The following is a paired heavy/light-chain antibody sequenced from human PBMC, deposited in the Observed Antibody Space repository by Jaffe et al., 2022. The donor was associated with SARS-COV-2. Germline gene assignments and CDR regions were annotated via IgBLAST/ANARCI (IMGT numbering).Light chain of an antibody. Sequence: QSVLTQPPSASGTPGQRVTISCSGSSSNIGSNTVNWYQQLPGTAPKLLIYSNNQRPSGVPDRFSGSKSGTSASLAISGLQSEDEADYYCAAWDDSLNGDVVFGGGTKLTVL. CDR3: AAWDDSLNGDVV. CDR2: SNN. CDR1: SSNIGSNT. J-gene: IGLJ2*01. V-gene: IGLV1-44*01.
Heavy chain of an antibody. V-gene: IGHV1-69*01. D-gene: IGHD3-9*01. CDR2: IIPIFGTA. CDR3: AMGHYDILTGSRYYYYYGMDV. J-gene: IGHJ6*02. Sequence: QVQLVQSGAEVKKPGSSVKVSCKASGGTFSSYAISWVRQAPGQGLEWMGGIIPIFGTANYAQKFQGRVTITADESTSTAYMELSSLRSEDTAVYYCAMGHYDILTGSRYYYYYGMDVWGQGTTVTVSS. CDR1: GGTFSSYA.